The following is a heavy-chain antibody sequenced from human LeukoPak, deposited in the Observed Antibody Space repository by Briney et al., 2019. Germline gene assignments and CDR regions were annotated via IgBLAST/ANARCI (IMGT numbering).Heavy chain of an antibody. CDR3: ARCPGDWFDP. D-gene: IGHD3-10*01. J-gene: IGHJ5*02. CDR2: INHFGST. Sequence: SETLSLTCAVYGGSFSGYYWSWIRQSPGKGLEWLGDINHFGSTNYNPSLKSRVALSIDKSRNQFSLQLSSVTAADTAVYYCARCPGDWFDPWGQGTLVTVSS. CDR1: GGSFSGYY. V-gene: IGHV4-34*01.